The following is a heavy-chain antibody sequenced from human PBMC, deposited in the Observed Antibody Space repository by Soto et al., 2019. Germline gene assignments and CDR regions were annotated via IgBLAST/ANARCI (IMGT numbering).Heavy chain of an antibody. CDR2: IYYSGST. J-gene: IGHJ4*02. CDR3: ARGLRYFDWLSDY. CDR1: GGSISSYY. V-gene: IGHV4-59*07. Sequence: SDTLSLTCTVSGGSISSYYWSWIRQPPGKGLEWIGYIYYSGSTNYNPSLKSRVTISVDTSKNQFSLKLSSVTAADTAVYYCARGLRYFDWLSDYLGQGTLVTVS. D-gene: IGHD3-9*01.